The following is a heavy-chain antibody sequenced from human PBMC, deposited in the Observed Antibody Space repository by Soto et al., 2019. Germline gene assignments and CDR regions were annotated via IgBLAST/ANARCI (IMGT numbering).Heavy chain of an antibody. V-gene: IGHV4-39*01. CDR1: GGSVSSSSYY. D-gene: IGHD3-3*01. CDR3: ARHFYDFFGPHPNWFDP. Sequence: SETLSLTCTGSGGSVSSSSYYWGWIRQPPRKGLEWIGGIYYSGSTYYNSSLKSRVIISVDTSKNQFSLKLSSVTASDTAVYYCARHFYDFFGPHPNWFDPPARRTSVPVSS. J-gene: IGHJ5*01. CDR2: IYYSGST.